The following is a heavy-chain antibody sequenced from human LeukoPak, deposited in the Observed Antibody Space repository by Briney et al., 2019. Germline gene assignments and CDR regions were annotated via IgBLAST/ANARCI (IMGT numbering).Heavy chain of an antibody. CDR2: TYYRSKWYN. D-gene: IGHD2-15*01. V-gene: IGHV6-1*01. J-gene: IGHJ4*02. CDR3: ARGGPRYCSGGSCYFGY. Sequence: SQTLSLTCAISGDSVSSSSAAWLWIRQSPSRGLEWLARTYYRSKWYNDYAVSVKSRLTINPDTSKNQFPLKLSSVTAADTAVYYCARGGPRYCSGGSCYFGYWGQGTLVTVSS. CDR1: GDSVSSSSAA.